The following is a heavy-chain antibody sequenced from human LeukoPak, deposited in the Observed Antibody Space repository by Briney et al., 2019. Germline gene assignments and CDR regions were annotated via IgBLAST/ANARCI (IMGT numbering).Heavy chain of an antibody. J-gene: IGHJ4*02. D-gene: IGHD6-19*01. CDR3: VKVGSGWSFDY. V-gene: IGHV3-21*04. Sequence: GGSLRLSCAASGFTFSSYSMNWVRQAPGKGLEWVSSISSSSSYIYYADSVKGRFTISRDNSKNTLYLQMSSLRAEDTAVYYCVKVGSGWSFDYWGQGTLVTVSS. CDR1: GFTFSSYS. CDR2: ISSSSSYI.